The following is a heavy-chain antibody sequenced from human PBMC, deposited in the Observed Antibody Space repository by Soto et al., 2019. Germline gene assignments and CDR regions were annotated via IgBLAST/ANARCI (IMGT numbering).Heavy chain of an antibody. V-gene: IGHV4-34*01. CDR2: INHSGST. J-gene: IGHJ4*02. D-gene: IGHD2-2*01. CDR3: ARLLGRNIVVVPAAHSDY. Sequence: QVQLQQWGAGLLKPSETLSLTCAVYGGSFSGYYWSWIRQPPGKGLEWIGEINHSGSTNYNPSLKSRVTMSVDTSKNQFSLKLSSVTAADTAVYYCARLLGRNIVVVPAAHSDYWGQGTLVTVSS. CDR1: GGSFSGYY.